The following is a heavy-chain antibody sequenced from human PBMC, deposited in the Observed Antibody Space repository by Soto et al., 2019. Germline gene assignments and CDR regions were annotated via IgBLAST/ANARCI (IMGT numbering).Heavy chain of an antibody. J-gene: IGHJ3*01. CDR3: AKDIYDSSGWDAFDV. CDR1: GFGFSNYG. Sequence: QVQLVESGGGVVQPGRSLRLSCAASGFGFSNYGMHWVRQAPGKGLEWVAVISYSGINTYYADFVKGRFTISRDNSKNTLYLQMNSLRVEDTAVYYCAKDIYDSSGWDAFDVWGQGTMVTVSS. CDR2: ISYSGINT. V-gene: IGHV3-30*18. D-gene: IGHD3-22*01.